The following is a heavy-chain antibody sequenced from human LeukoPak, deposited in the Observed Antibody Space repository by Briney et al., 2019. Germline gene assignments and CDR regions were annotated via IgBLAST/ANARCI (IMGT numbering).Heavy chain of an antibody. CDR3: ARHGWTLDYFDS. J-gene: IGHJ4*02. D-gene: IGHD3/OR15-3a*01. V-gene: IGHV4-59*08. CDR2: IYYGGTT. Sequence: SETLSLTCSVSNGSISTYYWSWIRQSPGKGLEWIGYIYYGGTTSYNPSLKRRVTISVHSPKNHFSLRLTSLTAADTALYFCARHGWTLDYFDSWGPGSLVIVSS. CDR1: NGSISTYY.